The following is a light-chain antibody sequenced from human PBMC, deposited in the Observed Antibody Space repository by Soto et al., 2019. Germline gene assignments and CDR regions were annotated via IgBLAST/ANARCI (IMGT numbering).Light chain of an antibody. V-gene: IGLV1-40*01. CDR1: SSNIGAGYD. CDR3: QSYDSSMSGWV. CDR2: GTS. J-gene: IGLJ3*02. Sequence: QSALTQPPSVSGAPGQRVTISCTESSSNIGAGYDVHWYQQLPGTAPKLLIYGTSNRPSGVPDRFSGSKSGTSASLAITGLQAEDEADYYCQSYDSSMSGWVFGGGTKVTVL.